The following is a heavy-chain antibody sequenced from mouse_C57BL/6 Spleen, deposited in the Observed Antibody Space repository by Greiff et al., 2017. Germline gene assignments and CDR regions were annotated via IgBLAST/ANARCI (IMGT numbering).Heavy chain of an antibody. CDR3: AHAGLLASMDY. V-gene: IGHV1-74*01. CDR1: GYTFTSYW. Sequence: QVQLKQPGAELVKPGASVKVSCKASGYTFTSYWMHWVKQRPGPGLEWIGSIHPSDSDTNYNQKFKGKATLTVDKSSSPAYMQLSSLTSEDSAVYYCAHAGLLASMDYWGQGTSVTVSS. D-gene: IGHD1-1*01. J-gene: IGHJ4*01. CDR2: IHPSDSDT.